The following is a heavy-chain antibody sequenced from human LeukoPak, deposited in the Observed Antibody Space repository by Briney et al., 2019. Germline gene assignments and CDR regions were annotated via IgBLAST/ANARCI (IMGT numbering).Heavy chain of an antibody. D-gene: IGHD5-12*01. CDR3: AHYDYYRFMYYFDD. CDR2: IYWNDDN. CDR1: GFSLSPSGVG. V-gene: IGHV2-5*01. J-gene: IGHJ4*02. Sequence: SGPTLVHPTQTLTLTCTFSGFSLSPSGVGVGWIRQPPGKALEWLALIYWNDDNRYRPSLRHRPTVPKDSSKNPRVHIMIYINPVDTATYYSAHYDYYRFMYYFDDWGQGTLVTVSS.